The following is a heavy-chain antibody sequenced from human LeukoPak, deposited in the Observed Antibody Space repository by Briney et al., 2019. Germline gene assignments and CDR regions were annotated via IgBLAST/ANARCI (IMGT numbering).Heavy chain of an antibody. D-gene: IGHD6-19*01. CDR3: AKQAVAGSYYYYYMDV. Sequence: GGSLRLSCAASGFTFSSYAMSWVRQAPGKGLEWVSSIRYSGGSTYYADSVKGRFTISRDNSKNTLYLQMNSLRAEDTAVYYCAKQAVAGSYYYYYMDVWGKGTTVTISS. CDR1: GFTFSSYA. CDR2: IRYSGGST. J-gene: IGHJ6*03. V-gene: IGHV3-23*01.